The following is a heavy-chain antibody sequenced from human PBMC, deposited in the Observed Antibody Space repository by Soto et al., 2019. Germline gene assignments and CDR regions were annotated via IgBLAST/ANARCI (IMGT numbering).Heavy chain of an antibody. D-gene: IGHD3-3*01. J-gene: IGHJ4*02. V-gene: IGHV3-23*01. Sequence: PGGSLRLSCEASGFSFSSSAMHWVRQAPGKGLEWISVISGSGGATYFADSVKGRFTISRDNSKNTLYLQMNSLRAEDTAVYYCAKATLRVVHPLVFNHWGQGSLVTVSS. CDR2: ISGSGGAT. CDR3: AKATLRVVHPLVFNH. CDR1: GFSFSSSA.